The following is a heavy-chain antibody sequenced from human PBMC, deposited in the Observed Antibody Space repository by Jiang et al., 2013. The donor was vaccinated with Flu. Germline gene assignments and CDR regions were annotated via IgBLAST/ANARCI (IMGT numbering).Heavy chain of an antibody. J-gene: IGHJ6*04. D-gene: IGHD4-11*01. Sequence: SGSGLVKPSETLSLTCTVSGGSISSYYWSWIRQPPGKGLEWIGYIYYSGNTNYSPSLKSRVTISVDTSKNQFSLKLSSVTAADTAVYYCARANDYSTYYGMDVWGKGTTVTVSS. CDR1: GGSISSYY. CDR3: ARANDYSTYYGMDV. CDR2: IYYSGNT. V-gene: IGHV4-59*01.